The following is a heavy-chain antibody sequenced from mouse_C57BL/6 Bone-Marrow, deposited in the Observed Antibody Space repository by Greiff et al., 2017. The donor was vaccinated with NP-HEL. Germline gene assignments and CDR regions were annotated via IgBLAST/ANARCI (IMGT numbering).Heavy chain of an antibody. V-gene: IGHV2-2*01. D-gene: IGHD1-1*01. CDR1: GFSLTSYG. Sequence: QVQLKESGPGLVQPSQSLSITCTVSGFSLTSYGVHWVRQSPGTGLEWLGVIWSGGSTDYNAAFISRLSLSKDNPKRQVYFKRNSLQADDTAIYYCARKITTVVAGGENYAMDYWGQGTSVTVSS. CDR3: ARKITTVVAGGENYAMDY. CDR2: IWSGGST. J-gene: IGHJ4*01.